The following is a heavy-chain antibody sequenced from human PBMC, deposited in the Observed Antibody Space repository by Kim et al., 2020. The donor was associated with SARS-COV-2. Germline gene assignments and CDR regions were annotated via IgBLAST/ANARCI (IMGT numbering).Heavy chain of an antibody. CDR2: ISYDGSNK. J-gene: IGHJ6*01. V-gene: IGHV3-30-3*01. CDR1: GFTFSSYA. CDR3: ARDLNYQSGYDEAIYYY. Sequence: GGSLRLSCAASGFTFSSYAMHWVRQAPGKGLEWVAVISYDGSNKYYADSVKGRFTISRDNSKNTLYLQMNSLRAEDTAVYYCARDLNYQSGYDEAIYYY. D-gene: IGHD5-12*01.